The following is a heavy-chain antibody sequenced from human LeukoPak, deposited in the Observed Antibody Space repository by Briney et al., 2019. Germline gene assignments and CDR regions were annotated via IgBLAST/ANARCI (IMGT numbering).Heavy chain of an antibody. D-gene: IGHD3/OR15-3a*01. CDR3: ARNTGTGYFDY. CDR2: ISSSSSYI. CDR1: GFTFSSYS. J-gene: IGHJ4*02. V-gene: IGHV3-21*01. Sequence: KTGGSLRLSCAASGFTFSSYSMNWVRQAPGKGLEWVSSISSSSSYIYYADSVKGRFTISRDNAKNPLYLQMNSLRAEDTAVYYCARNTGTGYFDYWGQGTLVTVSS.